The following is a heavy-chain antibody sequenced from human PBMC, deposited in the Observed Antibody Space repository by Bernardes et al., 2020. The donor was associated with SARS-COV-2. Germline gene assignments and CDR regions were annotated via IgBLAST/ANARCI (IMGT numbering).Heavy chain of an antibody. CDR1: GGSLSSYY. V-gene: IGHV4-59*08. CDR2: VYYTGST. CDR3: ARPSRERNSWYNFDS. J-gene: IGHJ4*02. D-gene: IGHD6-13*01. Sequence: SETLSLTCTVSGGSLSSYYWSWIRQPPGKGLEWIGYVYYTGSTNYNPSLKSRVTMSVDTSKNQFSLKLTSVTAADTAVYYCARPSRERNSWYNFDSWGQGTLVTVSS.